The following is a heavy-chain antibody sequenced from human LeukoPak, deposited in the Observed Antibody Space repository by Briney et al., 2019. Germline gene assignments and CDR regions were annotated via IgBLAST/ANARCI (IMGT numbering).Heavy chain of an antibody. CDR1: GFTFSSYG. D-gene: IGHD1-20*01. Sequence: PGGSLRLSCAASGFTFSSYGMSWVRQAPGKGLEWVSAISGSGGSTYYADSVKGRFTISRDNSKNTLYLQLNSLRAEDTAVYYCARGYHWAWDYWGQGTLVTVSS. V-gene: IGHV3-23*01. CDR3: ARGYHWAWDY. CDR2: ISGSGGST. J-gene: IGHJ4*02.